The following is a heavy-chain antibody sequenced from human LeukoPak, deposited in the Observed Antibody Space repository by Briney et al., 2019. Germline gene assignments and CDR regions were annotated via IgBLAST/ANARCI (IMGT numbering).Heavy chain of an antibody. V-gene: IGHV3-23*01. CDR2: ITTSGST. D-gene: IGHD2-21*01. J-gene: IGHJ6*02. Sequence: PGGSLRLSCAASGLTASHNVNNAMSWVRHAPGKGLEWGSGITTSGSTYYADSVKGRFTISRENSNNTLYLHMDSRRAEDTAVYYCAKAPVWNYYYGLDVWGQGTTVTVSS. CDR3: AKAPVWNYYYGLDV. CDR1: GLTASHNVNNA.